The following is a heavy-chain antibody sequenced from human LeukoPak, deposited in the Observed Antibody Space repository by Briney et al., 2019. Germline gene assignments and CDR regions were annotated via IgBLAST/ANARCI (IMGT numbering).Heavy chain of an antibody. CDR2: IIPIFGTA. D-gene: IGHD3-3*01. V-gene: IGHV1-69*13. CDR1: GGTFSSYA. Sequence: GATVKVSCKASGGTFSSYAISWVRQAPGQGLEWMGGIIPIFGTANYAQKFQGRVTITADESTSTAYMELSSLRSEDTAVYYCARGWDESLPPRDVDFWSGYYKAFDIWGQGTMVTVSS. J-gene: IGHJ3*02. CDR3: ARGWDESLPPRDVDFWSGYYKAFDI.